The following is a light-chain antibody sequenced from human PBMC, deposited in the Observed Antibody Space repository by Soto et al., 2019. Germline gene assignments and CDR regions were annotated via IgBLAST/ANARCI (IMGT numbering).Light chain of an antibody. J-gene: IGLJ2*01. CDR1: SSNIGSGYD. Sequence: QSALTQPPSVSGAPGQRVTISCTGSSSNIGSGYDVHWYQQLPGTAPKLLIYGNNNRPSGVPDRFSGSKSGTSASLAITGLQGEDEAEYYCQSYDSTLSGSEVVFGGGTKLTVL. V-gene: IGLV1-40*01. CDR3: QSYDSTLSGSEVV. CDR2: GNN.